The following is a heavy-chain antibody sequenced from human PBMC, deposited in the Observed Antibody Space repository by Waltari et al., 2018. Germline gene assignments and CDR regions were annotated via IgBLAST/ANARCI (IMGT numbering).Heavy chain of an antibody. J-gene: IGHJ6*02. CDR2: IWYDGSNK. D-gene: IGHD3-3*01. CDR3: AKSYYDFWSGSTNDYYYGMDV. V-gene: IGHV3-30*18. Sequence: QVQLVESGGGVVQPGRSLRLSCAASGFTFSSYGMHWVRQAPGKGLAWVAVIWYDGSNKYYADSVKGRFTISRDNSKNTLYLQMNSLRAEDTAMYYCAKSYYDFWSGSTNDYYYGMDVWGQGTTVTVSS. CDR1: GFTFSSYG.